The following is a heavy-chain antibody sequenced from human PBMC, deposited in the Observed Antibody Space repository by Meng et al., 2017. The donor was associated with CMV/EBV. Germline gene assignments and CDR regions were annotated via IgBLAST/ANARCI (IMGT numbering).Heavy chain of an antibody. V-gene: IGHV1-69*02. CDR2: IIPILGIA. CDR1: GGTFSSYT. Sequence: SVKVSCKASGGTFSSYTISWVRQAPGQGLEWMGRIIPILGIANYAQKFQGRVTITADKSTSTAYMELSSLRSEDTAVYYCASGGLGLGYCSSTSCSYYYGMDVWGQGTTVTVSS. J-gene: IGHJ6*02. CDR3: ASGGLGLGYCSSTSCSYYYGMDV. D-gene: IGHD2-2*01.